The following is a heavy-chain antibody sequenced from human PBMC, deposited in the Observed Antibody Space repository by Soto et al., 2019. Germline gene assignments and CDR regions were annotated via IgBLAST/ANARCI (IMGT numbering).Heavy chain of an antibody. V-gene: IGHV3-53*04. J-gene: IGHJ6*02. CDR1: GFTVSSNY. Sequence: EVQLVESGGGLVQPGGSLRLSCAASGFTVSSNYRSWVRQAPGKGLEWVSVIYSGGSTYYADSVKGRFTISRHNSKNTLDLHMNGVGAEDTAVYCCGFAWGDYYGMDVWGQGTTVTVSS. CDR3: GFAWGDYYGMDV. D-gene: IGHD3-10*01. CDR2: IYSGGST.